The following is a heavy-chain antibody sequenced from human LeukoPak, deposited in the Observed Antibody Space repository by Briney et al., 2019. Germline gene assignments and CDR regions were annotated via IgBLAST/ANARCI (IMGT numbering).Heavy chain of an antibody. Sequence: SETLSLTCTVSGGSISSYYWSWIRQPPGKGLEWIGYIYYSGSTNYNPSLKSRVTISVDTSKNQFSLKLSSVTAADTAVYYCARDPFITMVRGVTLDYWGQGTLVTVSS. J-gene: IGHJ4*02. D-gene: IGHD3-10*01. CDR3: ARDPFITMVRGVTLDY. CDR1: GGSISSYY. V-gene: IGHV4-59*01. CDR2: IYYSGST.